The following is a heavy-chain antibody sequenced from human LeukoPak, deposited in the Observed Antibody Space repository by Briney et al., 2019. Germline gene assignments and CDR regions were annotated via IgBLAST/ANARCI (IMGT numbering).Heavy chain of an antibody. J-gene: IGHJ5*02. D-gene: IGHD3-22*01. CDR2: IYYSGST. CDR1: GGSISSSSYY. V-gene: IGHV4-39*07. CDR3: ARVWPVKGYYDSSGYGWFDP. Sequence: SETLSLTCTVSGGSISSSSYYWGWIRQPPGKGLEWIGSIYYSGSTYYNPSLKSRVTISVDTSKNQFSLKLSSVTAADTAVYYCARVWPVKGYYDSSGYGWFDPWGQGTLVTVSS.